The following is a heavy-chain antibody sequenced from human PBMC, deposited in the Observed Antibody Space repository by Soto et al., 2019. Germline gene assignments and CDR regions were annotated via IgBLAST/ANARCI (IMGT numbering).Heavy chain of an antibody. D-gene: IGHD3-16*01. CDR3: ARSIHPGRIMITFGGVMGY. J-gene: IGHJ4*02. Sequence: QVQLVQSGAEVKKPGSSVKVSCKASGGTFSSYAISWVRQAPGQGLEWMGGIIPIFGTANYAQKFQGRVTITADESTSTAYMELSSLRSEDTAVYYCARSIHPGRIMITFGGVMGYWGQGTLVTVSS. CDR1: GGTFSSYA. CDR2: IIPIFGTA. V-gene: IGHV1-69*01.